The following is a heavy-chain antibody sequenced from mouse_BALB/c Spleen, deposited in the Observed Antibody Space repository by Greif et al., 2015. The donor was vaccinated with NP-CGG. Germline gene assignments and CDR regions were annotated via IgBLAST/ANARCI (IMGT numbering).Heavy chain of an antibody. D-gene: IGHD1-1*01. Sequence: VQLQQSGPELVKPGASVKMSCKASGYTFTSYVMHWVKQKPGQGLEWIGYINPYNDGTKYNEKFKGKATLTSDKSSSTAYMELSSLTSEDSAVYYRARSYGSSWYYAMDYWGQGTSVTVSS. CDR3: ARSYGSSWYYAMDY. J-gene: IGHJ4*01. V-gene: IGHV1-14*01. CDR1: GYTFTSYV. CDR2: INPYNDGT.